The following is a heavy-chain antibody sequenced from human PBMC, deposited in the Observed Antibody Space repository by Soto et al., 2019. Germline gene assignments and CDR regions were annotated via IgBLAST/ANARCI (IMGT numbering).Heavy chain of an antibody. CDR1: GGSISSGGYS. D-gene: IGHD3-16*02. CDR3: ARGYDYVWGSYRPSRYFDY. J-gene: IGHJ4*02. Sequence: SETLSLTCAVSGGSISSGGYSWSWIRQPPGKGLEWIGYIYHSGSTYYNPSLKSRVTISVDRSKNQFSLKLSSVTAADAAVYYCARGYDYVWGSYRPSRYFDYWGQGTLVTAPQ. CDR2: IYHSGST. V-gene: IGHV4-30-2*01.